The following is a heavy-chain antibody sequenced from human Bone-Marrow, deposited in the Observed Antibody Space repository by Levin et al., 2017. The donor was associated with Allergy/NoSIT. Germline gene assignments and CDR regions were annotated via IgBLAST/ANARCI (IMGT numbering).Heavy chain of an antibody. CDR3: TTAPIYGA. D-gene: IGHD4/OR15-4a*01. CDR2: IKRKPDGETT. V-gene: IGHV3-15*01. J-gene: IGHJ4*02. CDR1: GFTFSNSW. Sequence: GESLKISCAASGFTFSNSWMSWVRQAPGKGLEWVGLIKRKPDGETTDYAAAVRGRFTISRDDSKSTLYLHMSSLKTEDTAVYYCTTAPIYGAWGQGTLVPVSS.